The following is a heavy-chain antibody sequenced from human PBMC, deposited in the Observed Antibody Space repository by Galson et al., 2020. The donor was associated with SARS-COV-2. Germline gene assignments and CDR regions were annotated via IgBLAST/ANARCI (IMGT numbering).Heavy chain of an antibody. CDR3: ARDNLYFDWLFSGDYYYGMDV. CDR1: GFTFSSYW. D-gene: IGHD3-9*01. CDR2: IKQDGSEK. Sequence: GESLKISCAASGFTFSSYWMSWVRQAPGKGLEWVANIKQDGSEKYYVDSVKGRFTISRDNAKNSLYLQMNSLRADDTAVYYCARDNLYFDWLFSGDYYYGMDVWGRGTTVTVSS. V-gene: IGHV3-7*05. J-gene: IGHJ6*02.